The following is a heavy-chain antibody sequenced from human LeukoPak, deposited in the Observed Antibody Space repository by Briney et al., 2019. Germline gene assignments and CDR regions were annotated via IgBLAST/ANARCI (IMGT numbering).Heavy chain of an antibody. Sequence: GECLKISCKGSGYSFTSYWIGWVRQMPGKGLEWMGIINPGDSDTRYSPSFQGQVTISADKSISTAYLQWSSLKASDTAMYYCARLYYDFWSGYFAVNNWFDPWGQGTLVTVSS. D-gene: IGHD3-3*01. CDR3: ARLYYDFWSGYFAVNNWFDP. V-gene: IGHV5-51*01. J-gene: IGHJ5*02. CDR2: INPGDSDT. CDR1: GYSFTSYW.